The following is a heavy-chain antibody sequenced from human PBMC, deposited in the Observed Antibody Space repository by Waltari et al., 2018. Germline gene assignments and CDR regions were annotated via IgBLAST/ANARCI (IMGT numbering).Heavy chain of an antibody. D-gene: IGHD1-1*01. Sequence: QVQLVQSGAEVKKPGSSVKVSCKASGGTFSSYAISWVRQAPGQGLEWMGGIIPIFGTANYAQKVQGRVTITADEATSTAYMELSSLRSGDTAVYYCARSDLGTYYYYYMDVWGKGTTVTVSS. J-gene: IGHJ6*03. V-gene: IGHV1-69*01. CDR3: ARSDLGTYYYYYMDV. CDR2: IIPIFGTA. CDR1: GGTFSSYA.